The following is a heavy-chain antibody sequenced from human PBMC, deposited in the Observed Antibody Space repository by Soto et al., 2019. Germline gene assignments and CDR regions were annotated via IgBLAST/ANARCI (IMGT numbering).Heavy chain of an antibody. Sequence: QVQLVQSGAEVKKPGASVKVSCKASGYTFTSYGISWVRQAPGQGLEWMGWISAYNGNTNYAQKLQGRVTMTTDTSTSTAYMELRSLRSDDTAVYYCARDRYMDYYDSSGYAAFDIWGQGTMVTVSS. J-gene: IGHJ3*02. CDR3: ARDRYMDYYDSSGYAAFDI. CDR2: ISAYNGNT. D-gene: IGHD3-22*01. V-gene: IGHV1-18*01. CDR1: GYTFTSYG.